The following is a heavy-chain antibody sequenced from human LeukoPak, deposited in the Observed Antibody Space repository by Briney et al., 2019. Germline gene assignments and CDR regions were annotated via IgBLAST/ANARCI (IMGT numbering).Heavy chain of an antibody. CDR1: GFTLSTYE. CDR3: ASRRIAVPGTSAFDY. CDR2: IDRGTT. Sequence: GVSLRLSCAASGFTLSTYEMNWVRQAPGKGLEWVSYIDRGTTHYAHSVQGRFTISSDNAKNSLYLQMDSLRAEDTAVYFCASRRIAVPGTSAFDYWGQGTLVPVPS. J-gene: IGHJ4*02. V-gene: IGHV3-48*03. D-gene: IGHD6-19*01.